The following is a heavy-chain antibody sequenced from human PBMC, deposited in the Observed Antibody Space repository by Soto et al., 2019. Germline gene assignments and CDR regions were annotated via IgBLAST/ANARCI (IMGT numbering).Heavy chain of an antibody. Sequence: PSETLSLTCAVYGGSFSGYYWSWIRQPPGKGLEWIGEINHSGSTNYNPSLKSRVTISVDTSKNQFSLKLSSVTAADTAVYYCARRPRITMIVAEYYFDYWGQGTLVTVSS. D-gene: IGHD3-22*01. CDR3: ARRPRITMIVAEYYFDY. V-gene: IGHV4-34*01. J-gene: IGHJ4*02. CDR1: GGSFSGYY. CDR2: INHSGST.